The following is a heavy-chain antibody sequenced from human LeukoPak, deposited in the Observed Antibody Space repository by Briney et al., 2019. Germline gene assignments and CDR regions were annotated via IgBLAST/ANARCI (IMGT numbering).Heavy chain of an antibody. J-gene: IGHJ5*02. D-gene: IGHD6-13*01. Sequence: TASETLSLTCAVYGGSFSGYYWSWIRQPPGKGLEWFGEINHSGSPNYNPSLKSRVTISVDTSKNQFSLKLSSVTAADTAVYYCARRRGQQLERNWFDPWGQGTLVTVSS. CDR3: ARRRGQQLERNWFDP. CDR2: INHSGSP. V-gene: IGHV4-34*01. CDR1: GGSFSGYY.